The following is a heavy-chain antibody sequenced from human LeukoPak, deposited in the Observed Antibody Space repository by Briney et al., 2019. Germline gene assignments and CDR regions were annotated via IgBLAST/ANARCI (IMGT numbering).Heavy chain of an antibody. Sequence: GGSLRLSCEASGLSFSDYGTHWVRQAPGKGLEGVAVIRYDGSNKYYADSVKGRFTVSRDNSQSTLYLQMNSLRVDDTAVYYCAKRVVIKSTAYFYYYIHVWGKGTTVTVSS. D-gene: IGHD3-3*01. CDR3: AKRVVIKSTAYFYYYIHV. J-gene: IGHJ6*03. V-gene: IGHV3-30*02. CDR2: IRYDGSNK. CDR1: GLSFSDYG.